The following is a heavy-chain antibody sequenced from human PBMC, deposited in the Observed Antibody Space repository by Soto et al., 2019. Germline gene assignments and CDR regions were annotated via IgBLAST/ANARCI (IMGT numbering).Heavy chain of an antibody. CDR3: ARDRAVVRGVISHYYYYGMDV. Sequence: VASVKVSCKXSGYTFTSYAMHWVRQAPGQRLEWMGWINAGNGNTKYSQKFQGRVTITRDTSASTAYMELSSLRSEDTAVYYCARDRAVVRGVISHYYYYGMDVWGQGTTVTVS. J-gene: IGHJ6*02. CDR1: GYTFTSYA. V-gene: IGHV1-3*01. CDR2: INAGNGNT. D-gene: IGHD3-10*01.